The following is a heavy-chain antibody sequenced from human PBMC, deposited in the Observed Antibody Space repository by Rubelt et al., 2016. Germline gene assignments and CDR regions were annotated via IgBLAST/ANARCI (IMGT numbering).Heavy chain of an antibody. CDR1: GGSISSSSYY. Sequence: QLQLQESGPGLVKPSETLSLTCTVSGGSISSSSYYWGWIRQPPGKGLEWIGSIYYSGSTYYNPSLKSRSTISVDPSKTQFSLKLSAGTAADTAVYYCARDPRAGTTSFDYWGQGTLVTVSS. CDR3: ARDPRAGTTSFDY. V-gene: IGHV4-39*07. J-gene: IGHJ4*02. D-gene: IGHD1-7*01. CDR2: IYYSGST.